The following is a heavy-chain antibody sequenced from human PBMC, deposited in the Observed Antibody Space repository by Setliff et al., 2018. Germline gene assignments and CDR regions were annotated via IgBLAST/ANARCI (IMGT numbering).Heavy chain of an antibody. D-gene: IGHD2-2*01. J-gene: IGHJ6*02. CDR3: AKGGPVPYYYGMDV. V-gene: IGHV3-11*04. Sequence: GGSLRLSCAASGFTIADHFMTWIRRAPGKGLERVSYMSVWGTSIYYADSVKGRFTISRDNAKNLMYLQMNSLRAEDTAVYYCAKGGPVPYYYGMDVWGQGTTVTVSS. CDR1: GFTIADHF. CDR2: MSVWGTSI.